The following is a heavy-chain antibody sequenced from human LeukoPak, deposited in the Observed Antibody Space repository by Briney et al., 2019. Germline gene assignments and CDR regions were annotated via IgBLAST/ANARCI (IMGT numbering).Heavy chain of an antibody. V-gene: IGHV3-23*01. CDR3: AKPRGSYSRVGDAFDI. CDR2: ISGSGGST. Sequence: PGGSLRLSCAASGFTFSSYAMSWVRQAPGKGLEWVPAISGSGGSTYYADSVKGRFTISRDNSKNTLYLQMNSLRAEDTAVYYSAKPRGSYSRVGDAFDIGGEGTMVTVSS. CDR1: GFTFSSYA. D-gene: IGHD1-26*01. J-gene: IGHJ3*02.